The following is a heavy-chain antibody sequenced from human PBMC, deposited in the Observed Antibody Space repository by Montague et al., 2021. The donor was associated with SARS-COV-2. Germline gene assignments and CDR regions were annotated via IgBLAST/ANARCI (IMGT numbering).Heavy chain of an antibody. CDR3: ARLRDGVVPSPILGVGPYYSYYCMDV. D-gene: IGHD3-10*01. V-gene: IGHV4-34*01. J-gene: IGHJ6*03. CDR2: INHGGST. Sequence: SETLSLTCAVHGTSFSGYYWNWIRQPPGKGLEWIGEINHGGSTKXSPSLKSRLTISADTSKNQFSLKLTSVAAADTAVYYCARLRDGVVPSPILGVGPYYSYYCMDVWGRGTTVPVSS. CDR1: GTSFSGYY.